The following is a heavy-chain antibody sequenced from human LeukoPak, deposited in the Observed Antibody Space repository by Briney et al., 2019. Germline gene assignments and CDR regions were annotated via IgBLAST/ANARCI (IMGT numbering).Heavy chain of an antibody. J-gene: IGHJ3*02. CDR2: ISVYNGNT. D-gene: IGHD1-26*01. CDR1: GYTFTSYG. CDR3: ARDRWELLTSPGAFDI. Sequence: AAVKVSCKASGYTFTSYGISWVRQAPGQGLAWMGWISVYNGNTNYAQKLQGRVTMTTDTSTSTDYMELRSLRSDDTAVYYCARDRWELLTSPGAFDIWGQGTMVTVSS. V-gene: IGHV1-18*01.